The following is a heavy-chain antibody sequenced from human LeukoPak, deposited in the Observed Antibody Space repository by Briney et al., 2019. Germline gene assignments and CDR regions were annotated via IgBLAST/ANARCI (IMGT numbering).Heavy chain of an antibody. D-gene: IGHD2-15*01. CDR1: GGPISSSSYY. J-gene: IGHJ4*02. CDR3: AGQCSGGTCGFDY. V-gene: IGHV4-39*01. CDR2: MYYSGST. Sequence: SETLSLTCTVSGGPISSSSYYWGWIRQPPGKGLEWIGSMYYSGSTYYNPSLKSRITISVDTSKNQFSLKLSSVTAADTAVYYCAGQCSGGTCGFDYWGQGTLVTVSS.